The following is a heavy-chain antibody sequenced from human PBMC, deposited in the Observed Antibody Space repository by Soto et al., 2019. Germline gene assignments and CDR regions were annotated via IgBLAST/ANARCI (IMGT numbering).Heavy chain of an antibody. CDR2: ISGSGGST. D-gene: IGHD6-13*01. CDR1: GFTFSSYA. V-gene: IGHV3-23*01. Sequence: PGGSLRLSCAASGFTFSSYAMSWVRQAPGKGLEWVSAISGSGGSTYYADSVKGRFTISRDNSKNTLYLQMNSLRAEDTAVYYCARDSVVGKQLTENWFDSWGQGTLVTVSS. CDR3: ARDSVVGKQLTENWFDS. J-gene: IGHJ5*01.